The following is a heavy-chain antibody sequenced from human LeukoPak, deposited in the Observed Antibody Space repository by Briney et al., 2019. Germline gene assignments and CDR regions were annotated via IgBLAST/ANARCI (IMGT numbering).Heavy chain of an antibody. CDR2: IYYSGST. J-gene: IGHJ4*02. CDR1: GGSISSYH. V-gene: IGHV4-59*08. D-gene: IGHD5-12*01. Sequence: PSETLSLTCTVSGGSISSYHWSWIRQPPGKGLEWIGYIYYSGSTNYSPSLKSRVTISVDTSKNQFSLKLSSVTAADTAVYYCARQGYSAYEILDYWGQGTLVTVSS. CDR3: ARQGYSAYEILDY.